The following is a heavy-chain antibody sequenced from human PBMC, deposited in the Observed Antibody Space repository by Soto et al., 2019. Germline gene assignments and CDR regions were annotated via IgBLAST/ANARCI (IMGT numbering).Heavy chain of an antibody. CDR2: IDPSDSYT. CDR3: ARSERGYYYGMDV. V-gene: IGHV5-10-1*01. D-gene: IGHD3-22*01. CDR1: GYSFTSYW. J-gene: IGHJ6*02. Sequence: ESLKVSCTGSGYSFTSYWISWVRQMPGKGLEWMGRIDPSDSYTNYSPSFQGHVTISADKSISTAYLQWSSLKASDTAMYYCARSERGYYYGMDVWGQGTTVTVSS.